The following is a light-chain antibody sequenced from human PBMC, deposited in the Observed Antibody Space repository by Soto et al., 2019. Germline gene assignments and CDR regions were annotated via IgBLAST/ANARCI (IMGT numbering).Light chain of an antibody. CDR2: SNT. Sequence: QSVLTQPPSASGTPGQTIAISCSGGSSNIGSHTVNWYQQLPGTAPRLLIYSNTQRPSGVPDRFSGSKSGTSASLAITGLQSEDEGDYDCAAWDDSLNGVVFGGGTQLTVL. V-gene: IGLV1-44*01. CDR3: AAWDDSLNGVV. J-gene: IGLJ2*01. CDR1: SSNIGSHT.